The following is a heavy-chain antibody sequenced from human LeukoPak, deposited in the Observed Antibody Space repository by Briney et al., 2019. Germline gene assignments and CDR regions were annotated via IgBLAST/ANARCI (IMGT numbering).Heavy chain of an antibody. Sequence: SETLSLTCTVSGGSISSSSYYWGWIRQPPGKGLEWIGSIYYSGSTYYNPSLKSRVTISVDTSKNQFSLKLSSVTAADTAVYYCARNYDSSGYYALSYWGQGTLVTVSS. D-gene: IGHD3-22*01. CDR3: ARNYDSSGYYALSY. V-gene: IGHV4-39*01. J-gene: IGHJ4*02. CDR2: IYYSGST. CDR1: GGSISSSSYY.